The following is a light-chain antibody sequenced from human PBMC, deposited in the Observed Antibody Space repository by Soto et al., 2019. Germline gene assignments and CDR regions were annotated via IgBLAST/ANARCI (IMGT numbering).Light chain of an antibody. CDR3: QQYNNWPRT. V-gene: IGKV3-15*01. CDR2: GAS. J-gene: IGKJ1*01. Sequence: EIVLTQSPGTLSLSPGERATFSCRASQSVSSNYLAWYQQKPGQPPRLLIYGASTRATGIPARFSGSGSGTEFTLTISSLQSEDFAVYYCQQYNNWPRTFGQGTKVDIK. CDR1: QSVSSN.